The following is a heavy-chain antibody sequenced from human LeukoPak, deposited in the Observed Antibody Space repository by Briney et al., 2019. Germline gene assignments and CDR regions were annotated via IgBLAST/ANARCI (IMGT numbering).Heavy chain of an antibody. D-gene: IGHD6-6*01. Sequence: ASVKVSCKASGGTFSSYAISWVRQAPGQGLEWMGIINPSGGSTSYAQKFQGRVTMTRDTSTSTVYMELSSLRSEDTAVYYCARGGGEYSSSPDLYPWGQGTLVTVSS. V-gene: IGHV1-46*03. CDR2: INPSGGST. J-gene: IGHJ4*02. CDR3: ARGGGEYSSSPDLYP. CDR1: GGTFSSYA.